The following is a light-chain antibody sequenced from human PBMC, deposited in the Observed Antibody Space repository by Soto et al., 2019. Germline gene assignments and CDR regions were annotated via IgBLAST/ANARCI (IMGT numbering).Light chain of an antibody. J-gene: IGKJ1*01. CDR2: GAS. V-gene: IGKV3D-20*02. Sequence: IALSQSVSALSSSPVRSATLSCRSSQSVSSSWLAWYQQKPGKAPRLLIYGASSRATGVPDRFSGSGSGTEFTLTISSLQAEDFAAYYCQKRSNWPWNFGQGTKVDIK. CDR1: QSVSSSW. CDR3: QKRSNWPWN.